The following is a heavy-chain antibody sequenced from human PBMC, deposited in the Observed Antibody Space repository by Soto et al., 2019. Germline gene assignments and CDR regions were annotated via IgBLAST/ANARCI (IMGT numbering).Heavy chain of an antibody. Sequence: SVKVSCKASGDTFSFYTINWVRQAPGLGLEWVGRINPILSMSNYAQKFQGRVTMTADKSTSTAYMELRSLRSEDTAIYYCATSYGSGYRAFDSWGQGAL. D-gene: IGHD3-10*01. CDR2: INPILSMS. V-gene: IGHV1-69*02. J-gene: IGHJ4*02. CDR1: GDTFSFYT. CDR3: ATSYGSGYRAFDS.